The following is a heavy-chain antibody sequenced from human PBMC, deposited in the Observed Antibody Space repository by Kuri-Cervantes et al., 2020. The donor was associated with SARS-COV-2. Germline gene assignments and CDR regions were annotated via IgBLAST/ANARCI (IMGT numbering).Heavy chain of an antibody. D-gene: IGHD2-21*02. Sequence: GESLKISCPAPGFTFGDYAMSWFRQAPGPGLEWGGVITSKAYGGTTEYAASVKGRFTISRDDSKSIAYLQMNSLKTEDTALYYCSLTAIRFRSKTMFDYWGQGTLVTVSS. J-gene: IGHJ4*02. CDR2: ITSKAYGGTT. V-gene: IGHV3-49*03. CDR3: SLTAIRFRSKTMFDY. CDR1: GFTFGDYA.